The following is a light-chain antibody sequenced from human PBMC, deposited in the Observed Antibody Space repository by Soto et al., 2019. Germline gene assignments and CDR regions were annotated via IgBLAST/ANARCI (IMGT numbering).Light chain of an antibody. Sequence: EIQITQSPSSLSASVGDRATITCRASQSISSWLAWYQQKQGKAPKLLIYDASSLESGVPSRFSGSGSGTEFTLTISSLQPDDFASYYCQQYNSYWGTFGQGTKVDIK. CDR2: DAS. J-gene: IGKJ1*01. V-gene: IGKV1-5*01. CDR3: QQYNSYWGT. CDR1: QSISSW.